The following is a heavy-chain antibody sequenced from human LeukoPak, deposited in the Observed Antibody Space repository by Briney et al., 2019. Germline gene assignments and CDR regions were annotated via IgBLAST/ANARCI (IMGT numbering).Heavy chain of an antibody. Sequence: GGSLRLSCAASGFTVSNNYMSWVRQAPGKGLEWVSLIYSGGGTYYADSVKGRFTISRDNSKNTLYLQMNSLRAEDTAVYYCARNYYDSSAYYYFDYWGQGTLVTVSS. V-gene: IGHV3-66*01. CDR3: ARNYYDSSAYYYFDY. CDR2: IYSGGGT. CDR1: GFTVSNNY. J-gene: IGHJ4*02. D-gene: IGHD3-22*01.